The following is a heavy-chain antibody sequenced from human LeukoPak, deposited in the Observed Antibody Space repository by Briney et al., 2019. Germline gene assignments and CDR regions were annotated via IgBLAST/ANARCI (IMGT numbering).Heavy chain of an antibody. CDR2: IKQDGSEK. J-gene: IGHJ6*03. CDR1: GFTFSSYW. Sequence: GGSLRLSCAASGFTFSSYWMSWVRQAPGKGLEWVANIKQDGSEKYYVDSVKGRFTISRDNSKSTLYLQMNSLRAEDTAVYYCAKAYYYYYYMDVWGKGTTVTVSS. V-gene: IGHV3-7*03. CDR3: AKAYYYYYYMDV.